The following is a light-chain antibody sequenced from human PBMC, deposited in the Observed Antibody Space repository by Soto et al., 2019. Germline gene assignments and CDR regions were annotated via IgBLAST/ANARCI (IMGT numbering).Light chain of an antibody. CDR1: NSNIGSNT. Sequence: QSVLTQPPSASGTPGQRVTISCSGSNSNIGSNTVNWYQQFPGTAPKLLIYTNDQRPSGVPDRFSGSKSGTSASLAISGLQSEDEADYYCAAWDDSLDGYVFGAGTRSPS. CDR2: TND. J-gene: IGLJ1*01. CDR3: AAWDDSLDGYV. V-gene: IGLV1-44*01.